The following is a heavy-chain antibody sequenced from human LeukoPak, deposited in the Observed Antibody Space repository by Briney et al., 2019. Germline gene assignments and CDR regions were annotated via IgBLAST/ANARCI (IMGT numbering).Heavy chain of an antibody. CDR2: ISYDGSNK. Sequence: GGSLRLSCAASGFTFSSYAMHWVRQAPGKGLEWVAVISYDGSNKYYADSVKGRFTISRDNSKDTPYLQMNSLRAEDTAVYYCARDRGSSSWYSYYYCYGMDVWGQGTTVTVSS. D-gene: IGHD6-13*01. J-gene: IGHJ6*02. V-gene: IGHV3-30*04. CDR1: GFTFSSYA. CDR3: ARDRGSSSWYSYYYCYGMDV.